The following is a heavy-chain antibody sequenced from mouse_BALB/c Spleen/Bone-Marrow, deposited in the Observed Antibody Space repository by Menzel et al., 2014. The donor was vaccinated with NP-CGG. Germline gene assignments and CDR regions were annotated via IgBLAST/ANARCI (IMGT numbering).Heavy chain of an antibody. J-gene: IGHJ2*01. Sequence: QVQLKQSGAELVRPGASVKLSCKASGYTFTSYWINWVNQRPGQGLEWIGNIYPSDSYTNYNQKFKDKATLTVDKSSSTAYMQLSSPTSEDSAVYYCTRGSYDLDYWGQGTTLTVSS. D-gene: IGHD2-3*01. CDR2: IYPSDSYT. CDR3: TRGSYDLDY. V-gene: IGHV1-69*02. CDR1: GYTFTSYW.